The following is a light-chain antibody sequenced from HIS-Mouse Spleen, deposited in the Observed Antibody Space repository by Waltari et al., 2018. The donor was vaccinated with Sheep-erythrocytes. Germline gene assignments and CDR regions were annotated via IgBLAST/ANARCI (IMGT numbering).Light chain of an antibody. CDR2: AVL. CDR1: SSDVGGYNY. V-gene: IGLV2-11*01. J-gene: IGLJ1*01. Sequence: QSALTQPRSVSGSPGQSVTIPCTGTSSDVGGYNYVSWYQQQPGKAPKLMIYAVLKRPSGVPDRFSGSKSGNTASLTISGLQAEDEADYYCCSYAGSYNHVFATGTKVTVL. CDR3: CSYAGSYNHV.